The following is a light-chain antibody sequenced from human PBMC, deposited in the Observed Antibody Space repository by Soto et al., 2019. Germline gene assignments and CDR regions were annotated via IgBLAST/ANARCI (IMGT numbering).Light chain of an antibody. CDR3: QQRSNWPPIT. Sequence: EIVMTQSPVTLSVSPGERATLSCRASQSVSSDLAWYQQKPGQAPRLLIYGASTRATGIPARFSGSGSGTEFTLTISSPQSEDFAVYYCQQRSNWPPITFGQGTRLEIK. CDR2: GAS. J-gene: IGKJ5*01. V-gene: IGKV3-15*01. CDR1: QSVSSD.